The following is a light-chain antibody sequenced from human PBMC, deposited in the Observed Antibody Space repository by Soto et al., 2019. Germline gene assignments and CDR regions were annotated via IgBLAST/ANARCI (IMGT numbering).Light chain of an antibody. Sequence: QSVLTQPPSASGTPGQRVTISCSGSSSNIGTNTVNWYQQLPGTAPKLLIYDNNHRPSGVPDRFSGSKSGTSASLAISGLQSEPEADYYCAAWDDSLNGWVFGGGTKLTVL. V-gene: IGLV1-44*01. CDR1: SSNIGTNT. J-gene: IGLJ3*02. CDR2: DNN. CDR3: AAWDDSLNGWV.